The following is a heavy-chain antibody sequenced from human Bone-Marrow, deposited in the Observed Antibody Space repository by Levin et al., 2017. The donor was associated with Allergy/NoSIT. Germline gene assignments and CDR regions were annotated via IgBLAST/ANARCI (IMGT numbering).Heavy chain of an antibody. CDR1: NGSFSTYY. CDR2: IFHSGST. V-gene: IGHV4-59*08. CDR3: ARLQADCLRTTCYVIAFDY. D-gene: IGHD2-2*01. J-gene: IGHJ4*02. Sequence: PSETLSLTCTVSNGSFSTYYWSWIRQPPGKGLEWIGYIFHSGSTNYNPSLKSRVTISLDTSKNQFSLKLSSVTAADTAVYYFARLQADCLRTTCYVIAFDYWGQGTLVTVSS.